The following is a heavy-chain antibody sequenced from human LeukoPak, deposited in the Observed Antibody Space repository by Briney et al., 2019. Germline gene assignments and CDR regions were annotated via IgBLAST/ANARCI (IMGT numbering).Heavy chain of an antibody. D-gene: IGHD5-12*01. CDR2: ISPSGDIT. Sequence: GGTLRLSCASSGFIFSSHGMNWARHAPGKGLEWVSGISPSGDITYYADSVKGRFTISRDNSKSTLHLQVNGLRAEDTAVYYCARDPLDISRWTNAFDIWGQGTTVIVS. J-gene: IGHJ3*02. V-gene: IGHV3-23*01. CDR1: GFIFSSHG. CDR3: ARDPLDISRWTNAFDI.